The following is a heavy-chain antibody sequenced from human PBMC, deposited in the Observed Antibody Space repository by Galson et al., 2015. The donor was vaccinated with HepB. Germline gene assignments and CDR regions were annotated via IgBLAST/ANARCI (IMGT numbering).Heavy chain of an antibody. V-gene: IGHV5-51*01. CDR2: IYPGDSDT. D-gene: IGHD6-19*01. CDR3: ARVGQWLVKSWGGFDY. CDR1: GYSFTSYW. J-gene: IGHJ4*02. Sequence: QSGAEVKKPGESLKISCKGSGYSFTSYWIGWVRQMPGKGLEWMGIIYPGDSDTRYSPSFQGQVTISADKSISTAYLQWSSLKASDTAMYYCARVGQWLVKSWGGFDYWGQGTLVTVSS.